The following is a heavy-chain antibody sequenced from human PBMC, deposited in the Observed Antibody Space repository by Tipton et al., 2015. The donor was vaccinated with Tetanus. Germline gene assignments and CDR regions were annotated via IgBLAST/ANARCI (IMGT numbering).Heavy chain of an antibody. V-gene: IGHV3-30-3*01. CDR3: ARGPYHYGDYYFDY. CDR2: ISYDGSNK. D-gene: IGHD4-17*01. CDR1: GFTFNNYA. Sequence: QLVQSGGGLIQPGGSLRLPCAASGFTFNNYAMHWVRQAPGKGLEWVAVISYDGSNKYDAESVKGRLTISRDNSNNTLYVQMDSLRAEDTAVYYCARGPYHYGDYYFDYWGRGTLVTVSS. J-gene: IGHJ4*02.